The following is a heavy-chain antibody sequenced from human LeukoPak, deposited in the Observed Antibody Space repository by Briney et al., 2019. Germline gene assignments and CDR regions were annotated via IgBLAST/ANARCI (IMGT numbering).Heavy chain of an antibody. CDR1: GYNFGIFG. V-gene: IGHV1-18*01. D-gene: IGHD2-2*01. Sequence: ASVKVSCKAFGYNFGIFGISWVRQAPGQGLEWMGWISANNGSTKYAQSLQGRVTMTTDTSTSTAYMELRSLRSDDTAVYYCARVGVVVPSAWFDPWGQGTLVTVSS. J-gene: IGHJ5*02. CDR3: ARVGVVVPSAWFDP. CDR2: ISANNGST.